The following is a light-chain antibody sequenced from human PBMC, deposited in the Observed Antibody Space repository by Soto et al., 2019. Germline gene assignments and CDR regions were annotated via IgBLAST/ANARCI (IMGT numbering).Light chain of an antibody. CDR3: QQYITYST. V-gene: IGKV1-5*01. CDR1: QNIRNW. Sequence: DIQMTQYPYPLSASLGDSFTITCRASQNIRNWLAWYQQKPGKAPNPLIYDASSLKSGVPARFSGSGSGTEFTLTISSLQPDDFATYYCQQYITYSTFGQGTCLEIK. CDR2: DAS. J-gene: IGKJ5*01.